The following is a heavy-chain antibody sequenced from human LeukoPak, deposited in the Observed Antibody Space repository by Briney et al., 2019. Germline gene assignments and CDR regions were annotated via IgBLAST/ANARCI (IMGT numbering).Heavy chain of an antibody. D-gene: IGHD1-14*01. J-gene: IGHJ4*02. V-gene: IGHV3-53*01. CDR1: GFTVITNG. CDR3: ARGVEPLAANTLAY. CDR2: LYSDGNT. Sequence: GGSLRLSCAASGFTVITNGMTWVRQAPGKGLEWVSVLYSDGNTKYADSVQGRFTISRDNSKNTLYLEMNSLSPDDTAVYYCARGVEPLAANTLAYWGQGTLVTVFS.